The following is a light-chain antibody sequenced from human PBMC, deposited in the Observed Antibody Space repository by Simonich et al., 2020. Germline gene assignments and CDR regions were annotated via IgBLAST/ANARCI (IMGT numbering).Light chain of an antibody. Sequence: TINCKSSQSVLYSSNNKNYLAWYQQKPGLPPKLLIYWASTRESGVPDRFSGSGSGTDFTLTISSLQAEDVAVYYCQQYYSTPWTFGQGTKVEIK. CDR1: QSVLYSSNNKNY. CDR3: QQYYSTPWT. J-gene: IGKJ1*01. V-gene: IGKV4-1*01. CDR2: WAS.